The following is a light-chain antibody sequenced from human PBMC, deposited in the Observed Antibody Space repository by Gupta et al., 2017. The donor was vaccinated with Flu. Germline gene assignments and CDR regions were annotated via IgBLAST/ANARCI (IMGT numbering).Light chain of an antibody. CDR1: DIGRIS. J-gene: IGLJ2*01. CDR2: DKN. Sequence: GEDIGRISVHWYQWMPGKAPVVVVYDKNDRPSGVPAGFSGSNCGNTTALTISWVEAGDEAAYNCQMSDNSSDNPVVFGGGTKLTVL. CDR3: QMSDNSSDNPVV. V-gene: IGLV3-21*02.